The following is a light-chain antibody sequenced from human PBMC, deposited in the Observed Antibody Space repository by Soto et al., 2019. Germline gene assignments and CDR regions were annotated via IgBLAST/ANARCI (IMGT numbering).Light chain of an antibody. CDR3: CSYAASGSLL. CDR2: EVN. V-gene: IGLV2-8*01. J-gene: IGLJ2*01. CDR1: SSDVGGYNY. Sequence: QSALTQPPSASGSPGQSVAISCTGTSSDVGGYNYVSWYQQHPGKAPKFMIYEVNKRSSGISFRFSGSKSGNTASLTISGLQAEDEADYYCCSYAASGSLLFGGGTKVTVL.